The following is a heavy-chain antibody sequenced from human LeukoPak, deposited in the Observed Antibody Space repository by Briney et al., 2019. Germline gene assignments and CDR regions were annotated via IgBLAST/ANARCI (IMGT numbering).Heavy chain of an antibody. Sequence: GASVKVSCKSSGHTFTSYGINWVRQAPGQGLEWMGWISVYNGNTYYAQKLQGRITMTTDTSTSTAYMDLRSLRSDDTAVYYCASAQEIAVAGSYFDYWGQGTLVTVSS. J-gene: IGHJ4*02. D-gene: IGHD6-19*01. V-gene: IGHV1-18*01. CDR2: ISVYNGNT. CDR1: GHTFTSYG. CDR3: ASAQEIAVAGSYFDY.